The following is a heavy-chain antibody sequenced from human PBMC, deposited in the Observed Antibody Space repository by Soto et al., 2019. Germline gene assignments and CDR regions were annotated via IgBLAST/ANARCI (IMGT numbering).Heavy chain of an antibody. CDR2: ISLSGRDT. CDR1: GFTFSSYA. V-gene: IGHV3-23*01. D-gene: IGHD2-2*01. J-gene: IGHJ4*02. Sequence: EGQLLESGGGLVQPGGSLRLSCAASGFTFSSYAMTWVRQAPGKGLEWVSTISLSGRDTYYAGSVEGRFTISRDNSRSTVSLQMNSLRVEDTAEYYRALVLAAGSIRYWGQGPLVIVSS. CDR3: ALVLAAGSIRY.